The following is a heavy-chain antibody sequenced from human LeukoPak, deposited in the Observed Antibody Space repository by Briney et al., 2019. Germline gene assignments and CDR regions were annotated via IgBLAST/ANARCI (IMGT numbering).Heavy chain of an antibody. J-gene: IGHJ4*02. CDR2: ISSNGGST. D-gene: IGHD3-10*01. Sequence: GGSLRLSCAASGLTFSSYAMHWVRQAPGKGLEYVSAISSNGGSTYYANSVKGRFTISRDNSKNTLYLQMGSLRAEDMAVYYCARLSMVRGDIRDYWGQGTLVTVSS. V-gene: IGHV3-64*01. CDR1: GLTFSSYA. CDR3: ARLSMVRGDIRDY.